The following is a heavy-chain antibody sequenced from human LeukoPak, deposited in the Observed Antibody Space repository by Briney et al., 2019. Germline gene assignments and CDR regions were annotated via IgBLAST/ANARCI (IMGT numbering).Heavy chain of an antibody. V-gene: IGHV3-7*01. Sequence: GGSLRLSCAASGFTFSSYAMSWVRQAPGKGLEWVANIRQDGSEKYYVDSVKGRFTISRDNAKNSLYLQMNSLRAEDTAVYYCAKIAVAASFDYWGQGTLVTVSS. CDR1: GFTFSSYA. CDR2: IRQDGSEK. D-gene: IGHD6-19*01. J-gene: IGHJ4*02. CDR3: AKIAVAASFDY.